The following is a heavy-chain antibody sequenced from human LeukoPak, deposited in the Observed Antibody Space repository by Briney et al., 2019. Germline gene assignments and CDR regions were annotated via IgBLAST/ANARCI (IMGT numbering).Heavy chain of an antibody. CDR3: ARRQATTSYAFDI. D-gene: IGHD1-26*01. J-gene: IGHJ3*02. CDR1: GGSISSSSYY. CDR2: IYYSGST. V-gene: IGHV4-39*07. Sequence: SETLSLTCTVSGGSISSSSYYWGWIRQPPGKGLEWIGSIYYSGSTYYNPSLKSRVTISVDTSKNQFSLKLSSVTAADTAVYYCARRQATTSYAFDIWGQGTMVTVSS.